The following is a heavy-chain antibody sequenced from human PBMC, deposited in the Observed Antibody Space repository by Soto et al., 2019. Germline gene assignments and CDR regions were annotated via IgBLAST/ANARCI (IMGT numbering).Heavy chain of an antibody. CDR1: SGSISSSNW. CDR3: ARRQEASPIHYWYFER. J-gene: IGHJ2*01. V-gene: IGHV4-4*02. Sequence: QVQLQESGPGLVKPSGTLSLTCAVSSGSISSSNWWSWVRQPPGKGLEWIGEIYHSGSTNYNPSLKRRVTISVHKSQNQFSRRLSSVTAADPAVYYCARRQEASPIHYWYFERWGRGTLVTVSS. D-gene: IGHD5-18*01. CDR2: IYHSGST.